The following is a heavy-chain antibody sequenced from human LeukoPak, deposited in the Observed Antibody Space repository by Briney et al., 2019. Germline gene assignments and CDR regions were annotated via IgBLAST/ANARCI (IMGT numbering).Heavy chain of an antibody. CDR1: GFTFSSYA. D-gene: IGHD3-10*01. V-gene: IGHV3-49*04. Sequence: GGSLRLSCAASGFTFSSYAMSWVRQAPGKGLEYIGFIRTKDFGGTTEYAASVKGRFTISRDDSKSIAYLQIHSLKSEDTAVYYCSRDGLDYYGSGSYRGFDYWGQGTLVTVSP. CDR3: SRDGLDYYGSGSYRGFDY. J-gene: IGHJ4*02. CDR2: IRTKDFGGTT.